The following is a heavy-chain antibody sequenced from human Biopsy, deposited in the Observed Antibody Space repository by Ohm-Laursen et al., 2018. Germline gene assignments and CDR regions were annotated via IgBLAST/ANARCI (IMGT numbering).Heavy chain of an antibody. CDR1: GVYISDYY. Sequence: GTLSLTCRVSGVYISDYYWNWIRQPPGRGLEWVGSIYYSGSTNYNPSLKSRVTISADTSKSQLSLHLTSVTAADTAVYYCASRGLVMASDYYFDDWGQGTLVTVSS. J-gene: IGHJ4*02. V-gene: IGHV4-59*08. CDR3: ASRGLVMASDYYFDD. CDR2: IYYSGST. D-gene: IGHD3/OR15-3a*01.